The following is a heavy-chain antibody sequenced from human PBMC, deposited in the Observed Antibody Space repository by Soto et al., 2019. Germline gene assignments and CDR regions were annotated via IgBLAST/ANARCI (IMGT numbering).Heavy chain of an antibody. CDR1: GHSIPSSSSY. CDR2: IYYSGST. V-gene: IGHV4-39*01. J-gene: IGHJ6*02. D-gene: IGHD3-22*01. Sequence: SATLSLTCPVPGHSIPSSSSYWGWIRQPPGKGLEWIGTIYYSGSTYYNPSLKSRVTISVDTSKNQFSLKLNSVTAADTAVYYCARRLYYDSSGFEGGGMDVWGQGTTVT. CDR3: ARRLYYDSSGFEGGGMDV.